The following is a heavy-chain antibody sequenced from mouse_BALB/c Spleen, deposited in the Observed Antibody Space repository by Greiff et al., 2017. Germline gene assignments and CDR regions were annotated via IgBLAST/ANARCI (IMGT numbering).Heavy chain of an antibody. J-gene: IGHJ3*01. CDR3: ARPPRYGGYDATFAY. V-gene: IGHV5-12-1*01. Sequence: EVLLVESGGGLVKPGGSLTLSCAASGFAFSSYDMSWVRQTPVKRLEWVAYICSGGGSTYYPDTVKGRVTISRDNAKNTLYLKMSSLKSEDTAMYYCARPPRYGGYDATFAYWGQGTLVTVSA. D-gene: IGHD2-3*01. CDR2: ICSGGGST. CDR1: GFAFSSYD.